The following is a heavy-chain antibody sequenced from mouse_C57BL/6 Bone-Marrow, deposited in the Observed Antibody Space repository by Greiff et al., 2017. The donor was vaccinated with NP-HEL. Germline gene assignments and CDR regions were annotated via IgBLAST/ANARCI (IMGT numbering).Heavy chain of an antibody. Sequence: VQLQQSGAELVRPGASVKLSCTASGFNIKDYYMHWVKQRPEQGLEWIGWIDPENGDTEYASKFQGKATITADTSSNTAYLQLSSLTSEDTAVYYCTLITTVVADWYFDVWGTGTTVTVSS. CDR3: TLITTVVADWYFDV. D-gene: IGHD1-1*01. CDR2: IDPENGDT. J-gene: IGHJ1*03. V-gene: IGHV14-4*01. CDR1: GFNIKDYY.